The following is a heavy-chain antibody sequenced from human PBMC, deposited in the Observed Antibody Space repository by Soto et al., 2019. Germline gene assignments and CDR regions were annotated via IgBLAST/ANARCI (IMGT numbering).Heavy chain of an antibody. J-gene: IGHJ6*02. Sequence: GGSLRLSCAASGFTFSSYGMHWVRQAPGKGLEWVAVISYDGSNKYYADSVKGRFTISRDNSKNTLYLQMNSLRAEDTAVYYCAKGGPLYDFWSGYRLYGMDVWGQGTTVTVSS. CDR3: AKGGPLYDFWSGYRLYGMDV. CDR2: ISYDGSNK. V-gene: IGHV3-30*18. CDR1: GFTFSSYG. D-gene: IGHD3-3*01.